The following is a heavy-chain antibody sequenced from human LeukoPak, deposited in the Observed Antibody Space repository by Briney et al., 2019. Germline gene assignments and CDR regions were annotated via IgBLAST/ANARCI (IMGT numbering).Heavy chain of an antibody. Sequence: PGGSLRLSCTVSGFTLSSYEMTWFRQAPGKGLEWVSSIGYGGADSHYADSVKGRFTISRDNSKNTLSLQMTSLRADDTAVYYCATRFGLDYYYYYMDVWGKGTTVTVSS. CDR2: IGYGGADS. J-gene: IGHJ6*03. CDR1: GFTLSSYE. D-gene: IGHD3-10*01. V-gene: IGHV3-23*01. CDR3: ATRFGLDYYYYYMDV.